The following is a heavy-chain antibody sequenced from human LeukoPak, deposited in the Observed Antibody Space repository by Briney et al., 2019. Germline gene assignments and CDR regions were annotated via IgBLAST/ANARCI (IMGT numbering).Heavy chain of an antibody. D-gene: IGHD3-10*01. J-gene: IGHJ5*02. CDR3: VRDLGPGRAFWFDP. V-gene: IGHV6-1*01. CDR1: GDSVSSISGG. CDR2: TYYRSRWYT. Sequence: SQTLSLTCAISGDSVSSISGGWNWIRQPPSRGLEWLGRTYYRSRWYTDYAIFVESRITINSDTSKNQFSLQLNSVTPEDTAVYYCVRDLGPGRAFWFDPWGHGTLVTVSS.